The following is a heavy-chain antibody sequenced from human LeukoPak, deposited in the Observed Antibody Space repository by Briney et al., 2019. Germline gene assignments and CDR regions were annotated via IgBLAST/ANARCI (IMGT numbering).Heavy chain of an antibody. V-gene: IGHV4-34*01. J-gene: IGHJ5*02. Sequence: SETLSLTCAVYGGSFSGYYWSWIRQPAGKGLEWIGSIYYSGSTYYNPSLKSRVTISVDTSKNQFSLKLSSVTAADTAVYYCARHQYYDSSGAFDPWGQGTLVTVSS. CDR1: GGSFSGYY. CDR2: IYYSGST. CDR3: ARHQYYDSSGAFDP. D-gene: IGHD3-22*01.